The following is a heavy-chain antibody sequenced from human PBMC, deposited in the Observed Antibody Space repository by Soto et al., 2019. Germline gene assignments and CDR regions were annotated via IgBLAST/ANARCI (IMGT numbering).Heavy chain of an antibody. CDR2: IIPIFGTA. J-gene: IGHJ4*02. CDR3: ARTIPLYRPGYFDY. D-gene: IGHD2-8*01. Sequence: QVQLVQSGAEVKKPGSSVKVSCKASGGTFSSYAISWVRQAPGQGLEWMGGIIPIFGTANYAQKFQGRVTITADDSTSTAYMELSSLRSEDTAVYYCARTIPLYRPGYFDYWGQGTLVTVSS. V-gene: IGHV1-69*01. CDR1: GGTFSSYA.